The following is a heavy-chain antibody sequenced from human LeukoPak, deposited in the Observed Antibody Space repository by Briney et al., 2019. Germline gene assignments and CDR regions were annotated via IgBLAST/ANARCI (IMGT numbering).Heavy chain of an antibody. CDR1: GFSFSGYA. Sequence: GGSLRLSCAASGFSFSGYAMSWVRQAPGKGLEWVSGISGSGGSTYYTDSVKGRFTISRDNSEKTLYLQMNSLRVEDTAVYYCAKRSCGGGSCNFDYWGQGTVVTVSS. CDR2: ISGSGGST. CDR3: AKRSCGGGSCNFDY. D-gene: IGHD2-15*01. V-gene: IGHV3-23*01. J-gene: IGHJ4*02.